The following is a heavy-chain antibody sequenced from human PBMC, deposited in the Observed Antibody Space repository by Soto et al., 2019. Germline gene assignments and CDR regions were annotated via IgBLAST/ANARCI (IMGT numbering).Heavy chain of an antibody. V-gene: IGHV2-5*01. J-gene: IGHJ4*01. D-gene: IGHD6-6*01. CDR1: GFSLKNSGGC. Sequence: QITLEESGPSLVKPRQTLTLTCTFSGFSLKNSGGCVAWIRQPPGKALEWRALIYWNDDKRYSPTLKNRFNINKDTSKTQVVLTMTNMHTVATVTHYCAHGRRIAAIATFHYSGHGMLVTVSS. CDR2: IYWNDDK. CDR3: AHGRRIAAIATFHY.